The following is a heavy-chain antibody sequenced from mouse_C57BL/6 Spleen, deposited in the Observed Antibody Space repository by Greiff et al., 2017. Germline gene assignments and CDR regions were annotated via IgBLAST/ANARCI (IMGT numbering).Heavy chain of an antibody. CDR1: GYTFTSYW. CDR3: TGGYYGSSPYYFDC. D-gene: IGHD1-1*01. CDR2: IYPGNSDT. V-gene: IGHV1-5*01. J-gene: IGHJ2*01. Sequence: VQLQQSGTVLARPGASVKMSCKTSGYTFTSYWMHWVKQRPGQGLEWIGAIYPGNSDTRSNQKFKGKAKLTAVTSASTAYMELSSLTNEDSAVYYCTGGYYGSSPYYFDCWGQGTTLTVSS.